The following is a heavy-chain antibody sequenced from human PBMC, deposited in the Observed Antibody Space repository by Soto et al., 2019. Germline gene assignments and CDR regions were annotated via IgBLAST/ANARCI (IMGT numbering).Heavy chain of an antibody. CDR3: VRGDDRVD. V-gene: IGHV3-21*01. Sequence: GGSLRLSCVGSGFIFSSFTMTWVRQAPGMGLQYLASISKSSSLIYYADSVRGRFIISRDNSKDSVFLQMYGLRAEDTAMYYCVRGDDRVDWRQGTLVTVSS. CDR1: GFIFSSFT. D-gene: IGHD1-1*01. J-gene: IGHJ4*02. CDR2: ISKSSSLI.